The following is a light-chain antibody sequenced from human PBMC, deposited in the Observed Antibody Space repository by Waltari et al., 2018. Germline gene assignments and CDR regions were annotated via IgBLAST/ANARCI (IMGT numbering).Light chain of an antibody. V-gene: IGKV1-5*03. J-gene: IGKJ4*01. CDR2: KTS. Sequence: DIQMTQSPSTLSASVGDRVTITCGASQSFLDWLAWYQQKPGKAPKLLIYKTSSLKRGVPSRFSGSASGTEFTLTISSLQPDDFATYYCQRYESYPFTFGGGTKVEIK. CDR1: QSFLDW. CDR3: QRYESYPFT.